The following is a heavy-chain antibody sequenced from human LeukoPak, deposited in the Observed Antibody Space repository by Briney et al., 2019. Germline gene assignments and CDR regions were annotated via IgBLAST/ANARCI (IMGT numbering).Heavy chain of an antibody. D-gene: IGHD3-22*01. V-gene: IGHV1-69*05. J-gene: IGHJ4*02. CDR1: GGTFSSHG. CDR3: ARRWPHSSGYYLFDY. CDR2: IIPIFGTT. Sequence: SVKVTCKASGGTFSSHGFSWVRQAPGQGLEWMGGIIPIFGTTNYAQKFQGRVTITTDDSTSTGYMELSSLRSEDTAVYYCARRWPHSSGYYLFDYWGQGTLVTVSS.